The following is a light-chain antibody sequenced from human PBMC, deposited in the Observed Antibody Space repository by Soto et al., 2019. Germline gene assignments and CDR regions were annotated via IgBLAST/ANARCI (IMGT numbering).Light chain of an antibody. CDR3: QQYYSTPPT. V-gene: IGKV4-1*01. J-gene: IGKJ1*01. CDR1: QSVLYSSNNKNY. CDR2: WAS. Sequence: DIVMTQSPDSLAVSLGERATINCKSSQSVLYSSNNKNYLAWYQQKPRQPPKLLIYWASTRESRVPDRFSGSGSGTDFTLTISSLPAEDVAVYYCQQYYSTPPTFGQGTKVESK.